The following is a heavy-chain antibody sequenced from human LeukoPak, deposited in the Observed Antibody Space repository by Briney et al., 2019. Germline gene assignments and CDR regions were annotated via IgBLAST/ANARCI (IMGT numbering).Heavy chain of an antibody. V-gene: IGHV4-38-2*01. Sequence: SETLSLTCAVSGYSISSGYYWGWIRQPPGKGLEWIGSIYHSGSTYYNPSLKSRVTIEVDTSKNQFSLKLSSVTAADTAVYYCARQYDFWSGYYRDYYYMDVWGKGTTVTVSS. CDR2: IYHSGST. D-gene: IGHD3-3*01. CDR1: GYSISSGYY. CDR3: ARQYDFWSGYYRDYYYMDV. J-gene: IGHJ6*03.